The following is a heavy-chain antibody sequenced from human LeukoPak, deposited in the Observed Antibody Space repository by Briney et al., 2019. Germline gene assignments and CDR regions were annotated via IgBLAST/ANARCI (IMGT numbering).Heavy chain of an antibody. CDR1: GGSISSSSYY. CDR3: AREGRHVLRYFDWLPEFDY. D-gene: IGHD3-9*01. Sequence: PSETLSLTCTVSGGSISSSSYYWGWIRQPPGKGLEWIVSIYYSGSTYYNPSLKSRVTISVDTSKNQFSLKLGSVAAADTAVYYCAREGRHVLRYFDWLPEFDYWGQGTLVTVSS. V-gene: IGHV4-39*07. CDR2: IYYSGST. J-gene: IGHJ4*02.